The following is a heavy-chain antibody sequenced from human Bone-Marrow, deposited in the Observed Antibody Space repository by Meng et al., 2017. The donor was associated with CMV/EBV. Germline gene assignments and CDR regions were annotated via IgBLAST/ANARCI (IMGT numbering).Heavy chain of an antibody. V-gene: IGHV4-30-4*08. J-gene: IGHJ5*02. CDR2: IYYSGST. CDR1: GGSSSSGDYY. Sequence: QVQLQESGPGRVKPSQTLSLTCTVSGGSSSSGDYYWSWIRQPPGKGLEWIGYIYYSGSTYYNPSLKSRVTISVDTSKNQFSLKLSSVTAADTAVYYCARDMGSSGYYGNNWFDPWGQGTLVTVSS. CDR3: ARDMGSSGYYGNNWFDP. D-gene: IGHD3-22*01.